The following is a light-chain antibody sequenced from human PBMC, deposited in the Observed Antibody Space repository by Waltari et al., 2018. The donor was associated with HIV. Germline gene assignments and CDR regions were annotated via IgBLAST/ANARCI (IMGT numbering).Light chain of an antibody. Sequence: SYALTQPPSVSVAQGKTARITCGGNNTGSKSEHWYQQKPGQAPVLVIYYDSDQPSGIPERFSGSNSGNTATLTISRVEAGDEADYYCQVWDSSSDHPGVFGTGTKVTVL. CDR3: QVWDSSSDHPGV. CDR1: NTGSKS. V-gene: IGLV3-21*04. CDR2: YDS. J-gene: IGLJ1*01.